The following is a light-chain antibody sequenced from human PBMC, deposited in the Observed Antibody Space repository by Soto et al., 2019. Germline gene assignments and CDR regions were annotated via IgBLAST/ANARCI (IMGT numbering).Light chain of an antibody. CDR3: SSYTSSSTLYV. J-gene: IGLJ1*01. V-gene: IGLV2-8*01. CDR1: STDVGGYNY. Sequence: QSVLTQPPSAAGSPGQSVTISCTGTSTDVGGYNYVSWYQQYPGKAPKLMIYEVSKRPSGVPDRFSGSKSGNTASLTVSGLQAEDEADYYCSSYTSSSTLYVFGTGTKVTVL. CDR2: EVS.